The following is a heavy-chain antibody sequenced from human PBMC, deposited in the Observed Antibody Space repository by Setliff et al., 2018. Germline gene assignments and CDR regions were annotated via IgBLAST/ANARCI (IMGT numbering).Heavy chain of an antibody. CDR2: IQKSGST. D-gene: IGHD3-3*01. CDR1: GVSISSYY. Sequence: PSETLSLTCNVSGVSISSYYWSWIRQPPGKGLESIGYIQKSGSTNYNPSLMSRVSMSVDTSKNQFSLKLRSVTAADTAVYYCARLSWNGLRYYGLDVWGQGTTGTV. V-gene: IGHV4-59*01. J-gene: IGHJ6*02. CDR3: ARLSWNGLRYYGLDV.